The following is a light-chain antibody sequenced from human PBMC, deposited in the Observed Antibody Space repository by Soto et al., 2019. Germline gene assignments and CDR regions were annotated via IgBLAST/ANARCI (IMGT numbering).Light chain of an antibody. CDR3: CSYAGSNYG. Sequence: QSALTQPASVSGSPGQSITISCTGTSSDVGSYNLVSWYQQHPGKAPKLMIYEGSKRPSGVSNRFSGSKSGNTASLTISGLQAEDEADYYCCSYAGSNYGFGTVTKLTV. CDR2: EGS. CDR1: SSDVGSYNL. V-gene: IGLV2-23*01. J-gene: IGLJ1*01.